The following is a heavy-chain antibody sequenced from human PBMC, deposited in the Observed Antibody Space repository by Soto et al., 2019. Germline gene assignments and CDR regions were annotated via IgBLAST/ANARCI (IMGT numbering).Heavy chain of an antibody. J-gene: IGHJ4*02. CDR2: MSADGSNT. CDR1: GFTFSNFA. Sequence: GGSLRLSCEASGFTFSNFAMHWVRQAPGKGLEWVAVMSADGSNTYYADSMKGRFTISRDNSKSTLYLQMNSLRVEDTAVYYCAKDPSVIRFLEWLSYFEYWGQGALVTVSS. V-gene: IGHV3-30*18. D-gene: IGHD3-3*01. CDR3: AKDPSVIRFLEWLSYFEY.